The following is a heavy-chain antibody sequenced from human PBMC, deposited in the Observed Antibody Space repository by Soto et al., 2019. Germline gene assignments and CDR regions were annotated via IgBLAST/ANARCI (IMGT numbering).Heavy chain of an antibody. CDR2: IWYDGSNK. J-gene: IGHJ6*04. CDR1: GFTFSSYG. Sequence: GGSLRLSCAASGFTFSSYGMHWVRQAPGKGLEWVAVIWYDGSNKYYADSVKGRFTISRDNSKNTLYLQMNSLRAEDTAVYYCARAQQWLDYYYYGMDVWGKGTTVTVSS. D-gene: IGHD6-19*01. CDR3: ARAQQWLDYYYYGMDV. V-gene: IGHV3-33*01.